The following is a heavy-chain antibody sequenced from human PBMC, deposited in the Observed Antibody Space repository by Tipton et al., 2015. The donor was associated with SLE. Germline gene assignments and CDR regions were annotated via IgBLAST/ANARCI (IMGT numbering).Heavy chain of an antibody. Sequence: TLSLTCAVYGGSFSGYYWSWIRQPPGKGLEWIGEINHSGSTKYNPSLKSRVTISVGTSKNQFFLKLTSVTAADTAVYYCAGYTDRVGDDAFDIWGQGTMVTVSS. CDR1: GGSFSGYY. V-gene: IGHV4-34*01. CDR2: INHSGST. D-gene: IGHD3-16*02. CDR3: AGYTDRVGDDAFDI. J-gene: IGHJ3*02.